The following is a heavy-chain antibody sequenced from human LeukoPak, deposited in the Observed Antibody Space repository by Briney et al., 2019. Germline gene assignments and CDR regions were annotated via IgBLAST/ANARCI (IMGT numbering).Heavy chain of an antibody. V-gene: IGHV3-48*03. CDR1: GFTFSSYE. Sequence: GGSLRLSCAASGFTFSSYEMNWVRQAPGKGLEWVSYISSSGSTIYYADSVKGRFTISRDNAKNSLYLQMNSLRAEDTAVYYCARSGIYYYGMDVWGQGTTVTVSS. CDR2: ISSSGSTI. D-gene: IGHD3-10*01. CDR3: ARSGIYYYGMDV. J-gene: IGHJ6*02.